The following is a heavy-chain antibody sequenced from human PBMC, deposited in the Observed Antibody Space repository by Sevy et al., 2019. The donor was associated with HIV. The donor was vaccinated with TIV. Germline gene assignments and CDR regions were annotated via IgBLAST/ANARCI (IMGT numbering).Heavy chain of an antibody. CDR3: ARSYSGSYRGDDAFDI. V-gene: IGHV4-38-2*01. CDR2: IYHSGST. D-gene: IGHD1-26*01. Sequence: SETLSLTCAVSGYSISSGYYWGWIRQPPGKGLEWIGRIYHSGSTYYNPSLKSRVTISVDTSKNQFSLMLSTVTAADTAVYYCARSYSGSYRGDDAFDIWGQGTMVTVSS. CDR1: GYSISSGYY. J-gene: IGHJ3*02.